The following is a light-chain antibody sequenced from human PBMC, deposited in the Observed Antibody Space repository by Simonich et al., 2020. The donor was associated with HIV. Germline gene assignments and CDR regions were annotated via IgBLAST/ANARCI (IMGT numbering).Light chain of an antibody. CDR3: QQYNNWPPMT. CDR2: GAS. V-gene: IGKV3-15*01. CDR1: QSVSIN. J-gene: IGKJ4*01. Sequence: EIVLTQSPATLSVSPGERATLSCRASQSVSINLAWYQQKPGQAPRLLIYGASTRATGIPARVSGSGSGTEFTLTISSMQSEDFAVYYCQQYNNWPPMTFGGGTKVEIK.